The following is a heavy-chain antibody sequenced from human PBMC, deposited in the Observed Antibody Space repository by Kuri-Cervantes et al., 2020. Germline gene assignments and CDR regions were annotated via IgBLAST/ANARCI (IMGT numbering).Heavy chain of an antibody. CDR3: ARSKLRFPFDP. V-gene: IGHV4-4*07. D-gene: IGHD3-16*01. J-gene: IGHJ5*02. CDR2: IYTSGSA. CDR1: GGSISSYY. Sequence: SETLSLTCTVSGGSISSYYWSWIRQPAGKGLEWIGRIYTSGSANYNPSLKSRVTMSVDTPKNQFSLKLSSVTAADTAVYYCARSKLRFPFDPWGQGTLVTVSS.